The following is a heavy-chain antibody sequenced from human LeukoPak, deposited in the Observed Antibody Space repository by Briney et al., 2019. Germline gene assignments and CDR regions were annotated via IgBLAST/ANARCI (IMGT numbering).Heavy chain of an antibody. J-gene: IGHJ4*02. D-gene: IGHD3-22*01. CDR2: ISGYNGNT. CDR1: GYSFTSYG. V-gene: IGHV1-18*01. CDR3: AREGRETESQNYYDSSGYYYGYYFDY. Sequence: PWASVKVSCKASGYSFTSYGITWVRQAPGQGLEWMGWISGYNGNTKYAQKFQGRVTMTTDTSTSTAYMEVRSLRSDDTAVYYCAREGRETESQNYYDSSGYYYGYYFDYWGQGTLVTVSS.